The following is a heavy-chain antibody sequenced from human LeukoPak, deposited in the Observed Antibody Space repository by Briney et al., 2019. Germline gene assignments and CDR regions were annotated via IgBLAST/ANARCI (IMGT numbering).Heavy chain of an antibody. CDR3: ARFTFSGSYFDY. CDR1: GGSISSSSYY. CDR2: IYYSGST. Sequence: PSETLSLTCTVSGGSISSSSYYWGWIRQPPGKGLEWIGSIYYSGSTYYNPSLKSRVTISVDTSKNQFSLKLSSVTAADTAVYYCARFTFSGSYFDYWGQGTLVTVSS. D-gene: IGHD1-26*01. V-gene: IGHV4-39*07. J-gene: IGHJ4*02.